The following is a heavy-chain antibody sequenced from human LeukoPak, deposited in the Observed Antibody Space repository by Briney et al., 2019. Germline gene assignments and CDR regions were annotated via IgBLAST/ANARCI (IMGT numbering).Heavy chain of an antibody. Sequence: GGSLRLSCAASGFTFGSYTMSWVRQAPGKGLEWVSAIVDSGGITSYADSVKGRFTISRDNSKNTLWLQMNSLTAEDTAVYYCARGDYYDSSGLMPSKGNFDYWGQGTLVTVSS. CDR2: IVDSGGIT. CDR1: GFTFGSYT. CDR3: ARGDYYDSSGLMPSKGNFDY. D-gene: IGHD3-22*01. V-gene: IGHV3-23*01. J-gene: IGHJ4*02.